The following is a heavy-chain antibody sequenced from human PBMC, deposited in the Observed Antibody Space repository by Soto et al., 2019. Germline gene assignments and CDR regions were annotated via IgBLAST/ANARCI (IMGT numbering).Heavy chain of an antibody. D-gene: IGHD3-3*01. J-gene: IGHJ4*02. Sequence: QVHLQESGPGLVKPSETLSLTCSVSGGSISSYYWSWIRQPPGTGLEWIGYIYYTGTTSYNPSLKSRVTISVDQSRNQVSLKLTSVTAADTAVYYCARGPNYDFWSGYFRGWGQGTLVTVSS. CDR2: IYYTGTT. CDR3: ARGPNYDFWSGYFRG. V-gene: IGHV4-59*01. CDR1: GGSISSYY.